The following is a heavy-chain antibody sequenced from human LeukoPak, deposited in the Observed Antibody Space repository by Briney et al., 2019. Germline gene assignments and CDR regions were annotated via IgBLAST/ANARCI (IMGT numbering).Heavy chain of an antibody. CDR2: ISGSGGST. D-gene: IGHD5-12*01. CDR3: AKARYSGYGAFDY. V-gene: IGHV3-23*01. CDR1: GFTFSSYA. Sequence: GGSLRLSCAASGFTFSSYAMSWVRQAPGKGLEWVSAISGSGGSTYYADSVKGRYTISRDNSKNTLYLQMNSLRAEDTAVYYCAKARYSGYGAFDYWGQGTLVTVSS. J-gene: IGHJ4*02.